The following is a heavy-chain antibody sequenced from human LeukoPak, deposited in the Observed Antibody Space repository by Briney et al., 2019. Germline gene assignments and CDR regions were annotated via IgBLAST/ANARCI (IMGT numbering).Heavy chain of an antibody. Sequence: SETLSLTCTVSGVSISSYYWSWIRQPPGKGLEWIGCIYYSGSTNYNPSLKSRVTISVDTSKNQFSLKLSSVTAADTAVYYCARGNLGFGSGSYYWFDPWGQGTLVTVSS. V-gene: IGHV4-59*08. CDR3: ARGNLGFGSGSYYWFDP. D-gene: IGHD3-10*01. J-gene: IGHJ5*02. CDR1: GVSISSYY. CDR2: IYYSGST.